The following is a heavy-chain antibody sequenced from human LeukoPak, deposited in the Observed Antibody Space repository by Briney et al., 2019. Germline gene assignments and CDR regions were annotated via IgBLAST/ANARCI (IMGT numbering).Heavy chain of an antibody. CDR3: AKDRRSGDSWYHFDY. CDR1: GFTFNYYG. J-gene: IGHJ4*02. V-gene: IGHV3-30*18. Sequence: PGRSLRLSCAASGFTFNYYGIHWVRQAPGKGLEWVAVISYDGRNKYYADSVKGRFTISRDNSKNTVYLQMNSLRAEDTAVYYCAKDRRSGDSWYHFDYWGQGTLVTLSS. D-gene: IGHD2-15*01. CDR2: ISYDGRNK.